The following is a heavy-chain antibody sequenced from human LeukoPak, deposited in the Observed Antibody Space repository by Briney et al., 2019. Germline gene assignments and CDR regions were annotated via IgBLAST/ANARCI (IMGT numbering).Heavy chain of an antibody. V-gene: IGHV3-11*06. J-gene: IGHJ4*02. D-gene: IGHD5-12*01. CDR1: GFTLSDYS. CDR2: ISSTNSYR. CDR3: ARDRGYSGYGGYFDY. Sequence: GGSLRLSCAASGFTLSDYSMSWIRQAPGKGLEWVSYISSTNSYRIYADSVKGRFTISRDNAKNSLYLQMNSLRAEDTAVYYCARDRGYSGYGGYFDYWGQGTLVTVSS.